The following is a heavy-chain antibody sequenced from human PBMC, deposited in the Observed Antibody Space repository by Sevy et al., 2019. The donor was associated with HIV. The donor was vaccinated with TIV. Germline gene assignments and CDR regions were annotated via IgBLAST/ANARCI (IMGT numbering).Heavy chain of an antibody. CDR2: ISGSGGRT. Sequence: GRSLRLSCKASGFNFNNYAMSWVRQAPGKGLEWVSTISGSGGRTYTAESVRGRLTISRDNSKRTVYLQMNSLRGDDTAIYYCAKDTYSSGEYFQKWGQGARVTVSS. J-gene: IGHJ1*01. V-gene: IGHV3-23*01. CDR1: GFNFNNYA. CDR3: AKDTYSSGEYFQK. D-gene: IGHD3-22*01.